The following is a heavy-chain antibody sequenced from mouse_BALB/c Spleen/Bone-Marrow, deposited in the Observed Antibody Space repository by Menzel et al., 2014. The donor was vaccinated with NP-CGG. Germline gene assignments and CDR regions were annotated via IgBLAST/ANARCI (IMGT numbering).Heavy chain of an antibody. D-gene: IGHD2-4*01. J-gene: IGHJ3*01. CDR3: TRNDYDGFAY. Sequence: QVQLQQPGAELVKPGASVKMSCKASGYTFTSYWMHWVKQRPGQGLEWIGTIDPSDSYTSYNQKFKGEATLTVDTSSSTAYMQLSSLTSEDSAVYYCTRNDYDGFAYWGQGTLVTVSA. CDR2: IDPSDSYT. V-gene: IGHV1S127*01. CDR1: GYTFTSYW.